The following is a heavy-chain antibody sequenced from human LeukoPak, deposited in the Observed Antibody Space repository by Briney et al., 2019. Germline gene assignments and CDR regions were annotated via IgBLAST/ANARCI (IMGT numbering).Heavy chain of an antibody. CDR2: VYVSGST. V-gene: IGHV4-59*01. CDR1: HDSISNYY. J-gene: IGHJ6*02. CDR3: ARVVYSSSYFMDV. D-gene: IGHD6-6*01. Sequence: SETLSLTCTVSHDSISNYYWSWIRQPPGKGLEWIGYVYVSGSTDYNPSLKSRVAMSLDTSKNQFTLKLTSMTAADTAVYFCARVVYSSSYFMDVWGQGTTVTVSS.